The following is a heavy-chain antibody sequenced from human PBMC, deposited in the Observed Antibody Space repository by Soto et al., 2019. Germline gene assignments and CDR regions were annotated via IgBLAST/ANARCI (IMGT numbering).Heavy chain of an antibody. V-gene: IGHV1-18*01. J-gene: IGHJ5*02. Sequence: ASVKVSCKASGYIFTRYGISWVRQAPGQGLEWMGWISPYNGNTNYAQKLQGRVTMTTDTSTSTAYMELRSLRSDDTDVYYCARETPVWFDPWGQGTLVTVSS. CDR1: GYIFTRYG. D-gene: IGHD2-2*01. CDR3: ARETPVWFDP. CDR2: ISPYNGNT.